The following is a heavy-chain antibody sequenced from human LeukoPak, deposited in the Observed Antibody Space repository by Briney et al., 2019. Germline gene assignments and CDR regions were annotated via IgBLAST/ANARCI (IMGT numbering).Heavy chain of an antibody. J-gene: IGHJ6*03. CDR1: GGSISSSSYY. V-gene: IGHV4-61*02. CDR2: IYTSGST. Sequence: SETLSLTCTVSGGSISSSSYYWSWIRQPAGKGLEWIGRIYTSGSTSYNPSLKSRVTISVDTSKNQFSLKLSSVTAADTAVYYCARGARSSPRPIYYYYYMDVWGKGTTVTVSS. CDR3: ARGARSSPRPIYYYYYMDV. D-gene: IGHD6-13*01.